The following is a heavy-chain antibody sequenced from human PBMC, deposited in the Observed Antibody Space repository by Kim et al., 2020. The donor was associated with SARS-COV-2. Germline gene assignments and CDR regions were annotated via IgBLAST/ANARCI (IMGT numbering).Heavy chain of an antibody. V-gene: IGHV4-4*07. CDR3: ARQVAGTDRRFDY. J-gene: IGHJ4*02. CDR1: GGSFSSYR. CDR2: SHARGSS. Sequence: SETLSLICTVSGGSFSSYRWSWIRQSAGKVLDWIGRSHARGSSNYNPALKSRLTMSVDASQHQMSLKLSSVTAADTAMYYCARQVAGTDRRFDYWGQGILVTVLL. D-gene: IGHD6-19*01.